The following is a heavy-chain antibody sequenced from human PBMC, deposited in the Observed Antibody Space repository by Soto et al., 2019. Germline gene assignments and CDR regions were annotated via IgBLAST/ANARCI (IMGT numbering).Heavy chain of an antibody. CDR2: MNPNSGNT. D-gene: IGHD6-19*01. CDR3: ARIRTSSGWYRWFDP. CDR1: GYTFTSYD. V-gene: IGHV1-8*01. Sequence: VASVKVSCKASGYTFTSYDINWVRQATGQGLEWMGWMNPNSGNTGYAQKFQGRVTMTRNTSISTAYMELSSLRSEDTAVYYCARIRTSSGWYRWFDPWGQGTLVTVSS. J-gene: IGHJ5*02.